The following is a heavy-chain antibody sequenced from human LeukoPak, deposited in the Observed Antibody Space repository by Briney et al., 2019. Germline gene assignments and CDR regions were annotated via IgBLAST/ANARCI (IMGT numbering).Heavy chain of an antibody. D-gene: IGHD3-3*01. V-gene: IGHV3-11*01. Sequence: PGGSLRLSCAASGFTFSDYYMSWIRQAPGKGLEWVSYISSSGSTIYYADSVKGRFTISRDNAKNSLYLQMNSLKTEGTAVYYCARVLYDFWSGYYFDYWGQGTLVTVSS. CDR1: GFTFSDYY. J-gene: IGHJ4*02. CDR3: ARVLYDFWSGYYFDY. CDR2: ISSSGSTI.